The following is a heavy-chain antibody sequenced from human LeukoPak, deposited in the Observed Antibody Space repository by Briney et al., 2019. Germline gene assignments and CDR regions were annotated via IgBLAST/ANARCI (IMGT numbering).Heavy chain of an antibody. D-gene: IGHD6-19*01. CDR2: INHSGST. CDR3: ASTRRAVAGPKSIDY. Sequence: SETLSLTCAVYGGSFSGYYWSWIRQPPGKGLEWIGEINHSGSTNYNPSLKSRVTISVDTSKNQFSLKLSSVTAADTAVYYCASTRRAVAGPKSIDYWGQGTQVTVSS. V-gene: IGHV4-34*01. CDR1: GGSFSGYY. J-gene: IGHJ4*02.